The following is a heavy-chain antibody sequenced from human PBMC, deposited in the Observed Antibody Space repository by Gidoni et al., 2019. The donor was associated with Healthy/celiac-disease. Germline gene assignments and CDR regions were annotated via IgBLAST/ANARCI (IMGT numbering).Heavy chain of an antibody. CDR3: AGERRGWFDP. J-gene: IGHJ5*02. Sequence: QVQLVQSGAEVKKPGTSVKVSCTASGGTFSSDAISRVRQAPGQGLEWMGGIIPIFGTANYAQKFQGRVTITADKSTSTAYMELSSLRSEDTAVYYCAGERRGWFDPWGQGTLVTVSS. V-gene: IGHV1-69*06. D-gene: IGHD1-1*01. CDR2: IIPIFGTA. CDR1: GGTFSSDA.